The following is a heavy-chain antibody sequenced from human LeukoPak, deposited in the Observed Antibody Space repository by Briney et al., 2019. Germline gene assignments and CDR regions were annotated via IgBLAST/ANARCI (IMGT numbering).Heavy chain of an antibody. CDR2: IKQDGSEK. V-gene: IGHV3-7*03. Sequence: PGGSLRLSCAASGFTLSSYWMSWVRQAPGKGLEWVANIKQDGSEKYYVDSVKGRFTISRDNAKNSLYLQMNSLRAEDTAVYYCSINYYYYGMDVWGKGTTVTVSS. CDR3: SINYYYYGMDV. J-gene: IGHJ6*04. CDR1: GFTLSSYW.